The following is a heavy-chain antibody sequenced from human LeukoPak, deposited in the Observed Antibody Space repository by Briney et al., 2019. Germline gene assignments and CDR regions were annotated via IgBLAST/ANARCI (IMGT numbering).Heavy chain of an antibody. CDR2: LSGSCDIT. Sequence: GGSLRLSCAASGFTLCVYYMSRVRQPPGRGLEWVSDLSGSCDITYYAKHMKRRVTISRYHFENTLYLQLNRLTSEDTAVYYCAKVNAGIVDYYYYYGMDVWGRGTPVTVSS. CDR3: AKVNAGIVDYYYYYGMDV. D-gene: IGHD2-15*01. CDR1: GFTLCVYY. V-gene: IGHV3-23*01. J-gene: IGHJ6*01.